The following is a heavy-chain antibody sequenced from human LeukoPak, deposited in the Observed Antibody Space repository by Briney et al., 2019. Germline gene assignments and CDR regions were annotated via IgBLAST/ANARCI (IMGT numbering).Heavy chain of an antibody. CDR2: IRHDGSYQ. Sequence: GGSLRLSCAAFGFTFSSHDMHWVRQTPGKGLEWVAFIRHDGSYQQYVDSVKGRFTVSRDNSKDMVYLQMNSLRTEDTAVYYCAKNRDSSDYPRDFDFWGQGTLVTVSS. J-gene: IGHJ4*02. CDR1: GFTFSSHD. CDR3: AKNRDSSDYPRDFDF. V-gene: IGHV3-30*02. D-gene: IGHD3-22*01.